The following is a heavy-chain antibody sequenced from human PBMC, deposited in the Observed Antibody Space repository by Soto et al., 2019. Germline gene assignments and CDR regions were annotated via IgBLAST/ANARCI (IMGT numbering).Heavy chain of an antibody. CDR1: GFTVSSHF. Sequence: GGSLRLSCAVSGFTVSSHFMSWVRQAPGKGLEWVSTIYTDGYTHYADSVKGRFTISRDNSKSTLDLQMSSLRAEDTAVYYCAKDREYSSSSEDYWGQGTLVTVSS. D-gene: IGHD6-6*01. J-gene: IGHJ4*02. CDR3: AKDREYSSSSEDY. V-gene: IGHV3-66*01. CDR2: IYTDGYT.